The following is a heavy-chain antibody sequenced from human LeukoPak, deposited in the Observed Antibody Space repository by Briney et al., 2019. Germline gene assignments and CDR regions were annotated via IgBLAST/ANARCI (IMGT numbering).Heavy chain of an antibody. Sequence: PSETLSLTCAVYGGSISGYYWSWIRQSPGKGLEWIGEVDHSGITYYNPSLKSRVIMSVDTSKNQFSLKLSSVTAADTAVYYCARHLGDFWSGYHSHYYMDVWGKGTTVTVSS. CDR2: VDHSGIT. D-gene: IGHD3-3*01. CDR3: ARHLGDFWSGYHSHYYMDV. CDR1: GGSISGYY. V-gene: IGHV4-34*01. J-gene: IGHJ6*03.